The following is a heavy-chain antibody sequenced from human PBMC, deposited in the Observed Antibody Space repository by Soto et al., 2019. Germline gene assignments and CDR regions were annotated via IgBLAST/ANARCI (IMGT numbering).Heavy chain of an antibody. CDR3: VRVFHEAVLDV. D-gene: IGHD2-21*01. J-gene: IGHJ6*02. CDR2: IYYSGST. V-gene: IGHV4-59*01. Sequence: SETLSLTCTVSGGSISSYYWSWIRQPPGKGLEWIGYIYYSGSTNYNPSLKSRVTISVDTSKNQFSLKLSSVTAADTAVYYCVRVFHEAVLDVWGQGTSVTVSS. CDR1: GGSISSYY.